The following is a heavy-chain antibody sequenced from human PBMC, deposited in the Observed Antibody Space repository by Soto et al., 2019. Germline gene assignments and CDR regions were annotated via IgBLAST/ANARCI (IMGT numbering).Heavy chain of an antibody. CDR3: TTGSVEGV. V-gene: IGHV3-15*07. J-gene: IGHJ6*02. CDR1: GFAFSNAW. Sequence: EVQLVESGGGSVKPGGSLTLSCAASGFAFSNAWMNWVRQAPGKGLEWVGRIKTKTHGETTDYAAPVKGRFSISRDDSKYTLYLQMSSLKADDPAVYYCTTGSVEGVWGQGTTVTVSS. D-gene: IGHD2-15*01. CDR2: IKTKTHGETT.